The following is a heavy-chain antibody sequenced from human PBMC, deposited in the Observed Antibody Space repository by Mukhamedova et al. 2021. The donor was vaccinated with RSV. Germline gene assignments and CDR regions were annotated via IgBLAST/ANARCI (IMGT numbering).Heavy chain of an antibody. Sequence: STYYNPSLKSRVTISVDTSKNQFSLQLSSVTAADTAVYYCARVTLTAYDFWGGYYSNGGWFEPWGQGTRSTV. V-gene: IGHV4-39*07. J-gene: IGHJ5*02. CDR2: ST. CDR3: ARVTLTAYDFWGGYYSNGGWFEP. D-gene: IGHD3-3*01.